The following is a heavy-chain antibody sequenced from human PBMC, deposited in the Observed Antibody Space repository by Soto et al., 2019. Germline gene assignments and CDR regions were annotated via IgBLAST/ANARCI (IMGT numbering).Heavy chain of an antibody. CDR3: AREGIRSPLYY. V-gene: IGHV3-66*01. D-gene: IGHD4-17*01. Sequence: PGGSLRLSCAVSGFTVGSNYMSWVRQAPGKGLEWVSVIYSGGSTYYADSVKGRFTISRDNSKNTLYLQMNSLRAEDTAVYYCAREGIRSPLYYWGQGTLVTVSS. CDR1: GFTVGSNY. CDR2: IYSGGST. J-gene: IGHJ4*02.